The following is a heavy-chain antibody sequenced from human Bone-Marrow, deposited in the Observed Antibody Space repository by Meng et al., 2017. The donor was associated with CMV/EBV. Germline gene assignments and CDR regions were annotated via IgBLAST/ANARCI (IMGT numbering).Heavy chain of an antibody. J-gene: IGHJ4*02. CDR1: GGSISSYY. V-gene: IGHV4-59*01. D-gene: IGHD3-10*01. CDR2: IYYSGST. Sequence: SETLSLTCTVSGGSISSYYWSWIRQPPGKGLEWIGYIYYSGSTNYNPSLNSRVTISVDTSKNQFTLKLSSVTAADTAVYYSARYRGYYGSGRLRLDYWGQGTRVTGSS. CDR3: ARYRGYYGSGRLRLDY.